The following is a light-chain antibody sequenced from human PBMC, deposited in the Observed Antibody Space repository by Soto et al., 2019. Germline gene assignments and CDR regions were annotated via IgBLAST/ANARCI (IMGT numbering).Light chain of an antibody. Sequence: EIVMTQSPATLSVSPGERATLSCRASQSVSSNLAWYQQKPAQPPRLLIYGASTRATGIPASFSGSGSGTEFTITISRLQSEDFAVYYCQQYNNWPAITFGQGTRLEIK. CDR3: QQYNNWPAIT. V-gene: IGKV3-15*01. J-gene: IGKJ5*01. CDR2: GAS. CDR1: QSVSSN.